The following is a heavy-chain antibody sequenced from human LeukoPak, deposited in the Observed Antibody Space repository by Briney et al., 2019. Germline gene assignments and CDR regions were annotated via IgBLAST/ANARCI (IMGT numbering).Heavy chain of an antibody. CDR1: GFTFSSYG. CDR2: IWYDGSNK. D-gene: IGHD1-26*01. CDR3: ARDRGIVGATAFDY. V-gene: IGHV3-33*01. Sequence: PGRSLRLPCAASGFTFSSYGMHWVRQAPGKGREWVAAIWYDGSNKYYADSVKGRFTISRDNSKNTLYLQMNSLRAEDTAVYYCARDRGIVGATAFDYWGQGTLVTVSS. J-gene: IGHJ4*02.